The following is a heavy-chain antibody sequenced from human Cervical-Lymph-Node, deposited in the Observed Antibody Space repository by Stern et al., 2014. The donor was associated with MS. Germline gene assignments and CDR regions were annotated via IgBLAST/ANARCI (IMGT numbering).Heavy chain of an antibody. CDR3: ARSAAVDGTWYYGMDV. CDR1: GGSISSGSYY. D-gene: IGHD6-13*01. V-gene: IGHV4-61*02. CDR2: IYTSGRT. Sequence: QVQLVESGPGLVKPSQTLSLTCTVSGGSISSGSYYWSWIRQPAGKGLEWIGRIYTSGRTNYNPSLKSRVTISLDTSKNHLSLKLAFVTAADTAVYYCARSAAVDGTWYYGMDVWGQGTTVTVSS. J-gene: IGHJ6*02.